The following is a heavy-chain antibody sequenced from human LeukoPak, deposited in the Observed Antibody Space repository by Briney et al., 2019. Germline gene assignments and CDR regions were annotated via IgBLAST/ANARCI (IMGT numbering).Heavy chain of an antibody. V-gene: IGHV4-61*02. CDR1: GGSISSGSYY. J-gene: IGHJ3*02. CDR3: AGTEIYDFWSGYSNLDAFDI. Sequence: PSQTLSLTCTVSGGSISSGSYYWSWIRQPAGKGLEWIGRIYTSGSTNYNPSLKSRVTISVDTSKNQFSLKLSSVTAADTAVYYCAGTEIYDFWSGYSNLDAFDIWGQGTMVTVSS. CDR2: IYTSGST. D-gene: IGHD3-3*01.